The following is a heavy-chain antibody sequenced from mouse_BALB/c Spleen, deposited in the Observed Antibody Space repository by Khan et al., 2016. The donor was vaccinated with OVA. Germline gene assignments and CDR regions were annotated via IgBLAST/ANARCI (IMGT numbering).Heavy chain of an antibody. D-gene: IGHD2-12*01. V-gene: IGHV2-6-1*01. Sequence: VELVESVPCLVAPSPSLSITFTLSGFSLAHYGVHLFRPPPFTCLDFLVFLCGDGSPSYYSFLKSRLNVSTDNSRSQVFLKMNSLQTDDTAMYFCARQPYYNYNVMDYWGQGTSVTVSS. CDR2: LCGDGSP. J-gene: IGHJ4*01. CDR1: GFSLAHYG. CDR3: ARQPYYNYNVMDY.